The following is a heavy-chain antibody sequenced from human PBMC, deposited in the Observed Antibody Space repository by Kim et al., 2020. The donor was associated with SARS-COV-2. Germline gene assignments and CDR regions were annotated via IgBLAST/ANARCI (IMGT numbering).Heavy chain of an antibody. Sequence: NKTYADSVKGRFSMSRDNSKDTLYLQMNSLRDEDTGVYYCSRERGGGDDSWGQGVLVTVSS. J-gene: IGHJ4*02. V-gene: IGHV3-33*01. CDR3: SRERGGGDDS. D-gene: IGHD3-16*01. CDR2: NK.